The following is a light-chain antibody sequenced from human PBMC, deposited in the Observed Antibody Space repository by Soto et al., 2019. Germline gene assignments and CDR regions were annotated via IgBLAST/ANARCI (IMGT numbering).Light chain of an antibody. CDR2: DAS. V-gene: IGKV1-5*01. Sequence: MERTQARCTLAACVGYRFTITCRASQSISSWLAWYQQKPGKVPKLLIYDASSLESGVPSRFSGRASGTEFTLTTSTLHPHDLATYHCQPPHSYWTFGQGTQLDIK. CDR1: QSISSW. CDR3: QPPHSYWT. J-gene: IGKJ1*01.